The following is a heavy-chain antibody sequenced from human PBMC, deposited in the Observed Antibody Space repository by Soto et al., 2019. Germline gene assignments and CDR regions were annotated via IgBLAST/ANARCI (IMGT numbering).Heavy chain of an antibody. D-gene: IGHD1-1*01. CDR1: GFVFSMYW. CDR3: VRGPRPSSVGTGAF. J-gene: IGHJ4*02. V-gene: IGHV3-74*01. Sequence: GGSMTLSCAASGFVFSMYWMHWVRQSPGKGLEWVSRISDDGSTIHYADSVKGRFSISRDNAQNILFLEMTALRDDDTAVYYCVRGPRPSSVGTGAFWGQGSPVTVSS. CDR2: ISDDGSTI.